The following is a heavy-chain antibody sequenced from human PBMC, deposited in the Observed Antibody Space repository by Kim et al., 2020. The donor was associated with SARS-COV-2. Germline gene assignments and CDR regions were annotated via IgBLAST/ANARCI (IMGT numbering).Heavy chain of an antibody. CDR2: INPSGGST. J-gene: IGHJ4*02. D-gene: IGHD5-18*01. CDR1: GYTFTSYY. Sequence: ASVKVSCKASGYTFTSYYMHWVRQAPGQGLEWMGIINPSGGSTSYAQKFQGRVTMTRDTSTSTVYMELSSLRSEDTAVYYCARGGDTAMVNRWWVGDYWGQGTLVTVSS. V-gene: IGHV1-46*01. CDR3: ARGGDTAMVNRWWVGDY.